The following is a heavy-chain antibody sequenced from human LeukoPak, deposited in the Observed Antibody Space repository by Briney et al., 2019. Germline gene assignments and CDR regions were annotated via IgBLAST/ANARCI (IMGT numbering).Heavy chain of an antibody. V-gene: IGHV3-48*03. CDR3: ERLIWFGEPN. Sequence: GGSLRLSCAASGFTFSSYEMNWVRQAPGKGLEWVSYISSSGSTIYYADSVKGRFTISRDNAKNSLYLQMNSLRAEDTAVYYCERLIWFGEPNWGQGTLVTVSS. J-gene: IGHJ4*02. CDR2: ISSSGSTI. D-gene: IGHD3-10*01. CDR1: GFTFSSYE.